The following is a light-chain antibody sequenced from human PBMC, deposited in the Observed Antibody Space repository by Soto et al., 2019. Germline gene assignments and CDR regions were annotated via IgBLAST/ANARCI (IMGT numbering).Light chain of an antibody. Sequence: EIVMSQSPATLYVSPGERATLSCRASQSVSSNLAWYQQKPGQAPRLLIYGASTRATGIPARFSGSGSGTEFTLTISSLQSEDFAVYYCQQYNNWPQTFGQGTMVDIK. J-gene: IGKJ1*01. CDR3: QQYNNWPQT. V-gene: IGKV3-15*01. CDR2: GAS. CDR1: QSVSSN.